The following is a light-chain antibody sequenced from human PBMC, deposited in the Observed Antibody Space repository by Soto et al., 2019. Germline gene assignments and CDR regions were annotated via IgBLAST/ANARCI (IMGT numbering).Light chain of an antibody. Sequence: IVLTQSPGTLSLSPGERVTLSCRASQSVSSNLAWYQQKPGQAPRLLIYGASTGATGIPARFSGSGSGTEFTLTISSLQSEDFAVYYCQQYNNWPRTFGQGTKVDIK. V-gene: IGKV3-15*01. J-gene: IGKJ1*01. CDR2: GAS. CDR1: QSVSSN. CDR3: QQYNNWPRT.